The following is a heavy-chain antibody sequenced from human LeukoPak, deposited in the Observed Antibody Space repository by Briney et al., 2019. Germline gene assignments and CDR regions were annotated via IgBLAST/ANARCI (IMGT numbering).Heavy chain of an antibody. J-gene: IGHJ3*02. CDR1: GGSISSYY. CDR3: ARPYISGWYGTFDI. D-gene: IGHD6-19*01. Sequence: SETLSLTCTVSGGSISSYYWSWIRQPPGKGLEWIGYIYHSGSTNYNPSLKSRVIMSVDTSKNQFSLKLSYVTAADTAVYYCARPYISGWYGTFDIWGQGTMVTVPS. CDR2: IYHSGST. V-gene: IGHV4-59*08.